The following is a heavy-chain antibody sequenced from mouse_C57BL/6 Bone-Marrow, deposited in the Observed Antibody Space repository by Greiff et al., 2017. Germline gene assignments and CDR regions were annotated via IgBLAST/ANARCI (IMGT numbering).Heavy chain of an antibody. Sequence: EVKLEESGGGLVQPGGSLSLSCAASGFTFTDYYMSWVRQPPGKALEWLGFIRPKANGYTSEYSVSVKGRFTISRDNSQSILYLQMNALRAEDDDTDDCERYSFSCDYWGQGTTLTVSS. CDR1: GFTFTDYY. J-gene: IGHJ2*01. CDR3: ERYSFSCDY. V-gene: IGHV7-3*01. CDR2: IRPKANGYTS.